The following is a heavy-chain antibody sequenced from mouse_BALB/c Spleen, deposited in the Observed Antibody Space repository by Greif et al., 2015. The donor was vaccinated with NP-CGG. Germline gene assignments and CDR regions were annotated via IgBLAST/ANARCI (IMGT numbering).Heavy chain of an antibody. CDR1: GYTFTSYW. J-gene: IGHJ4*01. CDR2: INPCSCRT. Sequence: QVQLQQPGAELVKPGASVKLSCKASGYTFTSYWLHWVKQRPGQGLEWIGEINPCSCRTNYNEKLKSKATLTVDKSSSTAYMQLSNMTSEDSAVYYSTIYDSYYYYAMDYWGQGTSVTVSS. V-gene: IGHV1S81*02. D-gene: IGHD2-3*01. CDR3: TIYDSYYYYAMDY.